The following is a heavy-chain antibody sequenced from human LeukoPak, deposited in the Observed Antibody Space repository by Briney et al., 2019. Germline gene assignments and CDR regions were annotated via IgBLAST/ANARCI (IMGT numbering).Heavy chain of an antibody. Sequence: GGSLRLSCAASGFTFSSYSMNWVRQAPGKGLEWISHISSSSSTINYADSVQGRFAISRDNARNSLHLQMNSLRAEDTAVYYCATSLSGWGTYHYMNVWGKGTTVTISS. CDR3: ATSLSGWGTYHYMNV. CDR1: GFTFSSYS. J-gene: IGHJ6*03. D-gene: IGHD6-19*01. V-gene: IGHV3-48*01. CDR2: ISSSSSTI.